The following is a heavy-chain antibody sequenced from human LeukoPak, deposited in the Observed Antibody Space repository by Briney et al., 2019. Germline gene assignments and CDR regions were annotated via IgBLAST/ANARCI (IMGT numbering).Heavy chain of an antibody. Sequence: PGGSLRLSCAASGFTFSNAWMNWVRQAPGKGLEWVGRIKSKTDGGTTDYAAPVKGRFTISRDDSKNTLYLQMNSLKTEDTAVYYCPTPIYGYYYGMDVWGQGTTVTVSS. CDR3: PTPIYGYYYGMDV. CDR1: GFTFSNAW. D-gene: IGHD4-17*01. V-gene: IGHV3-15*01. J-gene: IGHJ6*02. CDR2: IKSKTDGGTT.